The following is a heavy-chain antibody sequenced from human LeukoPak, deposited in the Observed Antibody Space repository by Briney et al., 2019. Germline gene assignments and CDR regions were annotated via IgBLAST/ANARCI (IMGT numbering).Heavy chain of an antibody. CDR1: RGTFSSYA. V-gene: IGHV1-69*13. D-gene: IGHD3-3*01. CDR3: ARAYYTGDPYLYDAFDI. CDR2: IIPIFGTA. Sequence: GASVKVSCKSSRGTFSSYAISWVRQAPGQGLEWMGGIIPIFGTANYAQKFRSRVTITADESTSTAYMELSSLRSEDTAVYYCARAYYTGDPYLYDAFDIWGQGTMVTVSS. J-gene: IGHJ3*02.